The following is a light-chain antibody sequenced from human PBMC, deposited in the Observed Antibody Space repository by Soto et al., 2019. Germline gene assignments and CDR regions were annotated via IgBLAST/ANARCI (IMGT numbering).Light chain of an antibody. Sequence: EIVLTQSPGTLSLSPGERATLSCRASQSASSSLAWYQQKTGQAPRLLISGASSRATGIPDRFSGSGSETDFTLTIRRLEPEDFALYYCQQYGSSPITFGQGTRLEIK. CDR2: GAS. V-gene: IGKV3-20*01. J-gene: IGKJ5*01. CDR3: QQYGSSPIT. CDR1: QSASSSL.